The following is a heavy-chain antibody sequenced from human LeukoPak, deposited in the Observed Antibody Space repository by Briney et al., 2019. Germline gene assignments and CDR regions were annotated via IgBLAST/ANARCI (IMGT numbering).Heavy chain of an antibody. D-gene: IGHD3-3*01. Sequence: ASVKVSCKASGYTFAGYYMHWVRQAPGQGLEWRGWINPNSGGTNYAQKFQGRVTMTRDTSISTAYMELSRLRSDDTAVYYCARRQYYDFWSGYRYYFHYWGQGTLVTVSS. CDR1: GYTFAGYY. CDR3: ARRQYYDFWSGYRYYFHY. V-gene: IGHV1-2*02. CDR2: INPNSGGT. J-gene: IGHJ4*02.